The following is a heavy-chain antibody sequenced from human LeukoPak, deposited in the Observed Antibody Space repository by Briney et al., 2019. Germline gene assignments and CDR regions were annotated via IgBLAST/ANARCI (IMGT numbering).Heavy chain of an antibody. J-gene: IGHJ4*02. CDR2: ISGSGGST. CDR3: AKFKKEDYYDSSGYYGPAN. D-gene: IGHD3-22*01. Sequence: GGSLRLSCAASGFTFSSYAMSWVRQAPGKGLEWASAISGSGGSTYYADSVKGRFTISRDNSKNTLYLQMNSLRAEDTAVYYCAKFKKEDYYDSSGYYGPANWGQGTLVTVSS. CDR1: GFTFSSYA. V-gene: IGHV3-23*01.